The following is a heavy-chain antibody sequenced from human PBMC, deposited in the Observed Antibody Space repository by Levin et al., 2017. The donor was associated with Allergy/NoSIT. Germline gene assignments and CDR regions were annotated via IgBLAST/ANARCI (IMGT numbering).Heavy chain of an antibody. CDR2: FSGAGLTI. CDR1: GFTIDSFG. D-gene: IGHD2-2*01. V-gene: IGHV3-48*01. J-gene: IGHJ5*02. Sequence: LSLTCAASGFTIDSFGMNWVRQAPGKGLEWISYFSGAGLTIFFADSVKGRFSMSRDNGKNSLYLEMNCLRAEDTGVYYCARGTGYATSSWGQGTPVTVS. CDR3: ARGTGYATSS.